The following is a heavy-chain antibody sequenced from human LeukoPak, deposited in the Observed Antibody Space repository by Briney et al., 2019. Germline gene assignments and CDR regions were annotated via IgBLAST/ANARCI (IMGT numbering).Heavy chain of an antibody. J-gene: IGHJ6*03. CDR3: ARLVPYYYYMDV. Sequence: GGSLRLSCAASGFTFTNYVMTWVRQAPGKGLEWVSGISVSGSNTYYADSVKGRFTISRDNSKNTLYLQMNSLRAEDTAVYYCARLVPYYYYMDVWGKGTTVTVSS. V-gene: IGHV3-23*01. CDR1: GFTFTNYV. D-gene: IGHD2-2*01. CDR2: ISVSGSNT.